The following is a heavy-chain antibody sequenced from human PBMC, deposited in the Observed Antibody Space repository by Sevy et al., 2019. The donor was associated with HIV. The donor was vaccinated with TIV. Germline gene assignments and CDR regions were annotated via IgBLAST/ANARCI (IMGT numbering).Heavy chain of an antibody. CDR3: ARDAARVIVPTAGFDS. D-gene: IGHD1-1*01. CDR2: IWYDGRTE. CDR1: GFTFRSFS. V-gene: IGHV3-33*01. Sequence: GGSLRLSCVASGFTFRSFSMHWVRQAPGKGLEWVAAIWYDGRTERYADSVQGRFTISRDNSKKTLYLQMNSLRDEDTAIYYCARDAARVIVPTAGFDSWGQGTLVNVS. J-gene: IGHJ5*01.